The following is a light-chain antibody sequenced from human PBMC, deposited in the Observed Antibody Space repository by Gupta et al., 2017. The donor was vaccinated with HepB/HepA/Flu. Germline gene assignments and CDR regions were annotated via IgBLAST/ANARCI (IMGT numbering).Light chain of an antibody. J-gene: IGKJ2*04. CDR3: QQQDYCRPMGS. Sequence: EIVVTQSPSTLSLSPGDRATLSCTASQGIRSYLAWYQQRPGQPPRLLIYAPSNRAHGIPARFSGSGGGTDVNLTITSRDPEDFEVYYCQQQDYCRPMGSFGQRTKVEIK. CDR2: APS. V-gene: IGKV3-11*01. CDR1: QGIRSY.